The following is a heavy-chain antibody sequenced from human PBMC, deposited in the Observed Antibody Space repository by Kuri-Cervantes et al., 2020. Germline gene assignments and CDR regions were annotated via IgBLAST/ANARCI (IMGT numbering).Heavy chain of an antibody. CDR3: ARGYCSGGSCCLDY. Sequence: ASVKVSCKASGYTFTGYYMHWVRQAPGQGLGWMGWINPNSGGTNYAQKFQGWVTMTRDTSISTAYMELSRLRSDDTAVYYCARGYCSGGSCCLDYWGQGTLVTVSS. D-gene: IGHD2-15*01. CDR2: INPNSGGT. V-gene: IGHV1-2*04. J-gene: IGHJ4*02. CDR1: GYTFTGYY.